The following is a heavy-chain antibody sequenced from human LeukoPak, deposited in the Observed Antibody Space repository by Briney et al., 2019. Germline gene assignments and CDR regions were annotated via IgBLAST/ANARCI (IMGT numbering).Heavy chain of an antibody. V-gene: IGHV1-24*01. D-gene: IGHD1-26*01. Sequence: GASVKVSCKVSGYTLTELSMHWVRQAPGKGLEWMGGFDPEDGETIYAQKFQGRVTMTEDTSTDTAYMELSSLRSEDTAVYYCVSIGWELLHGSPFDYWGQGTLVTVSS. CDR2: FDPEDGET. J-gene: IGHJ4*02. CDR1: GYTLTELS. CDR3: VSIGWELLHGSPFDY.